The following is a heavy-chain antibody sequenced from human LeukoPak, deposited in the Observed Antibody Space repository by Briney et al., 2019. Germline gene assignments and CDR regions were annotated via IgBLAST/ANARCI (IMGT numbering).Heavy chain of an antibody. CDR2: INHSGST. CDR3: ARGCIAARHGKYYFDY. J-gene: IGHJ4*02. D-gene: IGHD6-6*01. V-gene: IGHV4-34*01. CDR1: GGSISSYY. Sequence: SETLSLTCTVSGGSISSYYWSWIRQPPGKGLEWIGEINHSGSTNYNPSLKSRVTISVDTSKNQFSLKLSSVTAADTAVYYCARGCIAARHGKYYFDYWGQGTLVTVSS.